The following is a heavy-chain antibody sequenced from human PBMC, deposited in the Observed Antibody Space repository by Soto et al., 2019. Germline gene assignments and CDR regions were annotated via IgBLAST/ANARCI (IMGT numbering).Heavy chain of an antibody. V-gene: IGHV1-69*02. CDR1: GGTFSSYT. CDR3: ARVESGSYSAFDI. CDR2: IIPILGIA. J-gene: IGHJ3*02. Sequence: QVQLVQSGAEVKKPGSSVKVSCKASGGTFSSYTISWVRQAPGQGLEWMGRIIPILGIANYAQKFQGRVTITAEKSTSTAYMELSSLRSEDTAVYYCARVESGSYSAFDIWGQGTMVTVSS. D-gene: IGHD1-26*01.